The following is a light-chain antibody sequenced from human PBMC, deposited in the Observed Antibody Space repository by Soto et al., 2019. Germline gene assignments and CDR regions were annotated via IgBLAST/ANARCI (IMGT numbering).Light chain of an antibody. CDR3: NSYTSSNTFV. J-gene: IGLJ1*01. V-gene: IGLV2-14*01. CDR1: SSDVGGYNY. Sequence: QSALTQPAYVSGSPGQSITISCTGTSSDVGGYNYVSWYQQHPGKAPKLMMFEVSNRPSGVSNRFSGSKSGNTASLTISGLQSEDEAEYYCNSYTSSNTFVFGTGTKLTVL. CDR2: EVS.